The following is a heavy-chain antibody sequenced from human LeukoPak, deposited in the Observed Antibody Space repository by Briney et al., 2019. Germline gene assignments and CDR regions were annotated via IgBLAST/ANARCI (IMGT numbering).Heavy chain of an antibody. Sequence: GGSLRLSCAASGFTFSSYSMNWVRQAPGKGLEWVSSISSSTSYIYYADSVKGRFTISRDNAKNSLYLQMNSLRAEDTAVYYCARAALDYYDSSGYPYYYMDVWGKGTTVTVSS. D-gene: IGHD3-22*01. CDR2: ISSSTSYI. CDR1: GFTFSSYS. CDR3: ARAALDYYDSSGYPYYYMDV. V-gene: IGHV3-21*04. J-gene: IGHJ6*03.